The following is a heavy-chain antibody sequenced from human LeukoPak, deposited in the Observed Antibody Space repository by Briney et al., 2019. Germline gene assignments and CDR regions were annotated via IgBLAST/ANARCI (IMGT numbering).Heavy chain of an antibody. J-gene: IGHJ4*02. CDR3: VRQRNWAVDY. V-gene: IGHV5-51*01. CDR1: GYSFTTYW. CDR2: LYPGDSDR. D-gene: IGHD7-27*01. Sequence: GESLKISCKGSGYSFTTYWIGWVRQMPGKGLEWMGILYPGDSDRRNSPSFQGQVTISADKSISTAYLQWSSLTASDTAMYYCVRQRNWAVDYWGQGTLVTVSS.